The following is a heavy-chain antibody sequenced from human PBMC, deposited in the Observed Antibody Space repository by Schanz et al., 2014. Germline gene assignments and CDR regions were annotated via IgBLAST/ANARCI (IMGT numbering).Heavy chain of an antibody. V-gene: IGHV3-11*01. D-gene: IGHD5-12*01. J-gene: IGHJ3*01. CDR2: ISNSGYTI. CDR3: ARDGGRDGYNLAFDV. CDR1: GFTFSDYY. Sequence: QVQLVESGGGLVQPGGSLRLSCAASGFTFSDYYMNWIRQAPGKGLEWVSYISNSGYTIYYADSVKGRFTISRDNAKNSLYLQMNSLRAEDTAVYFCARDGGRDGYNLAFDVWGQGTLVTVSS.